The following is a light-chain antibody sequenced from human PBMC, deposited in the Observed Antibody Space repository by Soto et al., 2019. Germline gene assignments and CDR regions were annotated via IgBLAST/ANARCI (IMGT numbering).Light chain of an antibody. J-gene: IGKJ4*01. Sequence: EKVMTQSPAALSVSPGERATLSCRASQSVNSNLAWYQQKPGQAPRLLLYGASTRATGIPARFSGSASGTEFPHTISSLQSEDYADYYCQQYNDWPLTIGGGTKVEVK. CDR3: QQYNDWPLT. CDR2: GAS. V-gene: IGKV3-15*01. CDR1: QSVNSN.